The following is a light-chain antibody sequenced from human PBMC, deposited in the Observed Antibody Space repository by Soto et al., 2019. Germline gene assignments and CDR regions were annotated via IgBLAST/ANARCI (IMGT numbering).Light chain of an antibody. J-gene: IGLJ2*01. Sequence: QSVLTQPPSVSGAPGQRVTISCTGSSSNIGAGYDVHWYQQLPGTSPKPLIYGNSNRPSGVPDRFSGSKSGTSASLSITGLQAEDEADSYCKSYDSSLHVVFGGGTKVTVL. CDR3: KSYDSSLHVV. CDR2: GNS. V-gene: IGLV1-40*01. CDR1: SSNIGAGYD.